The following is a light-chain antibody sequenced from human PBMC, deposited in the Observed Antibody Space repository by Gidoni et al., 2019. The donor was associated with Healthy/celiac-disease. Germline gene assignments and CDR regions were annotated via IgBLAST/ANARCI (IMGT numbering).Light chain of an antibody. CDR3: QQSYSTPWT. J-gene: IGKJ1*01. V-gene: IGKV1-39*01. Sequence: DIHMTQSPSSLSASVGDRVTITCRASQSISSYLNWYQQKPGKAPKLLIYAASSLQSGVPSRFSGSGSGTDCTFTISSMQPEDFATYYCQQSYSTPWTFGKGTKVEIK. CDR1: QSISSY. CDR2: AAS.